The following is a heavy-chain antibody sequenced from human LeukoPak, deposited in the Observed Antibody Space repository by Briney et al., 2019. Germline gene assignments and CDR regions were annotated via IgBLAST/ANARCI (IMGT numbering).Heavy chain of an antibody. J-gene: IGHJ3*02. CDR1: GGSISSGGYY. CDR2: IYHSGST. D-gene: IGHD6-19*01. Sequence: SETLSLTCTVSGGSISSGGYYWSWIRQPPGKGLEWIGYIYHSGSTNYNPSLKSRLTMSVDTSKNQFSLKLSSVTAADTAVYYCARDKQWLVHAFDIWGQGTMVTVSS. CDR3: ARDKQWLVHAFDI. V-gene: IGHV4-61*08.